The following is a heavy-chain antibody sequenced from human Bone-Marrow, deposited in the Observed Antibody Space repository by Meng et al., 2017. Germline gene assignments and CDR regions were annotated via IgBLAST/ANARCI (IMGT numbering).Heavy chain of an antibody. CDR3: TRAFKDTKYCFDY. Sequence: SLKISCTASGFTFGDYAMSWFRQAPGKGLEWVAFIRSKAYGGTTEYAASVEGSFTISRDDSKSIAYLQMNSLKTEDTAVYYCTRAFKDTKYCFDYWGQGTLVTVSS. V-gene: IGHV3-49*03. CDR1: GFTFGDYA. CDR2: IRSKAYGGTT. J-gene: IGHJ4*02. D-gene: IGHD2-2*01.